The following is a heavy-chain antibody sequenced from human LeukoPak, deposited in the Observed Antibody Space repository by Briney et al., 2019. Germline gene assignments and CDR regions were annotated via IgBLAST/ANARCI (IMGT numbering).Heavy chain of an antibody. V-gene: IGHV3-30*02. J-gene: IGHJ4*02. CDR1: GFTFSNYD. Sequence: PGGSLRLTCKASGFTFSNYDMNWVRQAPGKGLEWVAFIRYDGSDKYYADSVKGRFTISRDNSKNTLYLHMSSLRPEDTAVYYCAKNGYRSGWSLDFWGQGTLVTVSS. CDR2: IRYDGSDK. CDR3: AKNGYRSGWSLDF. D-gene: IGHD6-19*01.